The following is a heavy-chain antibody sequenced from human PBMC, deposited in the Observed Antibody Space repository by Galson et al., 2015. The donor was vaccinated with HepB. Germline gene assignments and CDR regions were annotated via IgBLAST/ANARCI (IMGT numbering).Heavy chain of an antibody. CDR1: GFTFDDYG. CDR3: ASFRSYCSSTSCYRSIDY. Sequence: SLRLSCAASGFTFDDYGMSWVRQAPGKGLEWVSGINWNGGSTGYADSVKGRFTISRDNAKNSLYLQMNSLRAEDTALYYCASFRSYCSSTSCYRSIDYWGQGTLVTVSS. V-gene: IGHV3-20*04. CDR2: INWNGGST. D-gene: IGHD2-2*01. J-gene: IGHJ4*02.